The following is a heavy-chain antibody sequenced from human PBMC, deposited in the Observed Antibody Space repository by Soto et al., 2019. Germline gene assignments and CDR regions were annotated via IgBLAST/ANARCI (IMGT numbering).Heavy chain of an antibody. CDR2: INPGDSDI. CDR1: GYSVTTYW. J-gene: IGHJ6*02. Sequence: PGPAVKISCMPSGYSVTTYWIAWLRHMPGKDLEWMGIINPGDSDIRYSPSFQGQVTISADNSISTAYLQWSSLKASDTAMYSCARHDEFYYYYNGRDVRDPQTAVTTSS. CDR3: ARHDEFYYYYNGRDV. V-gene: IGHV5-51*01. D-gene: IGHD3-10*01.